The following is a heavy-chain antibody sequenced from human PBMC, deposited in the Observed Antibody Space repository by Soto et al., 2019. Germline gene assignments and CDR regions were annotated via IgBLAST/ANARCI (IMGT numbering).Heavy chain of an antibody. CDR1: GFTFSSSA. Sequence: EVQLLESGGGLVQPGGSLRLSCAASGFTFSSSAMSWVRQAPGKGREWVSAIRGTNGNTHYAESVKGRLTISRDNSKNTLYMQMNFLRAEDTAVSYCENCTVDTIVASGWCHWLEPWGQGTLVIVSS. CDR3: ENCTVDTIVASGWCHWLEP. D-gene: IGHD6-19*01. J-gene: IGHJ5*02. V-gene: IGHV3-23*01. CDR2: IRGTNGNT.